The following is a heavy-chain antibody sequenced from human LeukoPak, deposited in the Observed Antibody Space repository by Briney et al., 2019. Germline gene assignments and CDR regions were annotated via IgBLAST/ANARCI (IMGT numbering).Heavy chain of an antibody. Sequence: GRSLRLSCAASGFTFSSYGMHWVRQAPGKGLEWVAVISYDGSNKYYADSVKGRFTISRDNSKNTLYLQMNSLRAEDTAVYYCARDPDYYDSSGYDTGIDYWGQGTLVTVSS. CDR2: ISYDGSNK. CDR3: ARDPDYYDSSGYDTGIDY. J-gene: IGHJ4*02. V-gene: IGHV3-30*03. D-gene: IGHD3-22*01. CDR1: GFTFSSYG.